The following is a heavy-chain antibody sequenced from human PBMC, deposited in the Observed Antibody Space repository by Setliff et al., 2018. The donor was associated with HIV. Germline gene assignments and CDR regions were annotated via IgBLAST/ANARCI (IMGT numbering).Heavy chain of an antibody. CDR2: INPSGGST. J-gene: IGHJ4*02. CDR3: ARVPILRYASPVDM. CDR1: GYTFTSDY. Sequence: GASVKVSCKASGYTFTSDYIHWVRQAPGQGLELMGEINPSGGSTSYSEKFRGRATMTRDTSRSTVYMELSSLRFDDTAVYYCARVPILRYASPVDMWGQGTLVTVSS. D-gene: IGHD3-9*01. V-gene: IGHV1-46*01.